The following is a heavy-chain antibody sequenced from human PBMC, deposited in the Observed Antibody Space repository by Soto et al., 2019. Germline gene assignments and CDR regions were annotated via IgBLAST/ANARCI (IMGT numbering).Heavy chain of an antibody. CDR3: ASAGYCSSTSCYTYYFDS. CDR2: INSDGSST. CDR1: GFTFSSYW. Sequence: GGSLRLSCAASGFTFSSYWMHWVRQAPGKGLVWVSRINSDGSSTSYADSVKGRFTISRDNAKNTLYLQMNSLRAEDTAVYYCASAGYCSSTSCYTYYFDSWGQGPLVTVSS. D-gene: IGHD2-2*01. J-gene: IGHJ4*02. V-gene: IGHV3-74*01.